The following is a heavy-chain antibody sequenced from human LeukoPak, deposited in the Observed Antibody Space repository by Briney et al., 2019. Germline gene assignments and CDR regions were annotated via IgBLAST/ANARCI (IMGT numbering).Heavy chain of an antibody. CDR3: ARLRDLGYCSAGSCYPPPDY. Sequence: GGSLRLSCAASGFTFSSYAMSWVRQAPGKGLEWVSAFSSSGGSTYYADSLKGRFTISRDNSKNKLYLQMNSLRGEDTAVYYCARLRDLGYCSAGSCYPPPDYWGQGTLVTVSS. J-gene: IGHJ4*02. D-gene: IGHD2-15*01. CDR1: GFTFSSYA. CDR2: FSSSGGST. V-gene: IGHV3-23*01.